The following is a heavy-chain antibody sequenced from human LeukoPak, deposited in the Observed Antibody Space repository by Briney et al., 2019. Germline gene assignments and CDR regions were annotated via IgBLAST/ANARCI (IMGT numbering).Heavy chain of an antibody. CDR3: ARVGPYDILTGYASGAFDI. Sequence: ASVKVSCKASGYTFTGYYMHWVRQAPGQGLEWMGWINPNSGGTNYAQKFQGRVTMTRDMSISTAYMELGRLRSDDTAVYYCARVGPYDILTGYASGAFDIWGQGTMVTVSS. CDR2: INPNSGGT. V-gene: IGHV1-2*02. CDR1: GYTFTGYY. D-gene: IGHD3-9*01. J-gene: IGHJ3*02.